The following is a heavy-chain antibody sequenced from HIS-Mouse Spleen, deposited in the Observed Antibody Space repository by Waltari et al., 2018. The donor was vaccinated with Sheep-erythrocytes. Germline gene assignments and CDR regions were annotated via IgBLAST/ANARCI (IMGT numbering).Heavy chain of an antibody. D-gene: IGHD3-10*01. CDR3: AKDRRGFWDY. CDR1: GFTFSSYG. CDR2: ISYDGSNK. J-gene: IGHJ4*02. V-gene: IGHV3-30*18. Sequence: QVQLVESGGGVVQPGRSLRLSCAASGFTFSSYGMHWVSQAPGKGLEWVAVISYDGSNKYYADSVKGRFTISRDNSKNTLYLQMNSLRAEDTAVYYCAKDRRGFWDYWGQGTLVTVSS.